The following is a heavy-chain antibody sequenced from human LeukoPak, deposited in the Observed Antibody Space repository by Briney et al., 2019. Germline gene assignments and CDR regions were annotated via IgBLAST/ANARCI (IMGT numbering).Heavy chain of an antibody. CDR2: IIPILGIA. CDR3: ARSKTIFGVVMPGDPFSGSRD. D-gene: IGHD3-3*01. Sequence: SVKVSCKASGGTFSNYAINWVRQAPGQGLEWMGRIIPILGIANYAQKFQGRITMTRDTSTSTVYMELSSLRSEDTAVYYCARSKTIFGVVMPGDPFSGSRDWGQGTLVTVSS. CDR1: GGTFSNYA. J-gene: IGHJ4*02. V-gene: IGHV1-69*04.